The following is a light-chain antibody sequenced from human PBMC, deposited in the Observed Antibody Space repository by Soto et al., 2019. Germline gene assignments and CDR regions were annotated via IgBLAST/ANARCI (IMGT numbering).Light chain of an antibody. J-gene: IGKJ5*01. Sequence: EIVMTQSPATLSVSPGERVTLSCRASQSISSKLGWYQQRPGQAPRLLIYGASTRATGITARFSGSGSGTEFTLTISSLQSEDSAVYYCQQYNSWTTITFGQGTRLEIK. CDR1: QSISSK. CDR3: QQYNSWTTIT. CDR2: GAS. V-gene: IGKV3-15*01.